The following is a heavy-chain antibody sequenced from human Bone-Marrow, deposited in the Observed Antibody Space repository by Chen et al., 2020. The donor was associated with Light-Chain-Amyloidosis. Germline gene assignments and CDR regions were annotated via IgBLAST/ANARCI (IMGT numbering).Heavy chain of an antibody. D-gene: IGHD6-13*01. CDR2: VSYLGNYT. CDR1: GFTFSAFS. V-gene: IGHV3-30*14. J-gene: IGHJ4*02. CDR3: ARGYSSLPF. Sequence: QVQLVESGGGVVPPGTSLRLSCAASGFTFSAFSMHWVRQAPGRGLEWVAVVSYLGNYTHYADSVKGRFTVSRDNAENLVYLQMNSLRVDDTAVYYCARGYSSLPFWGQGILVTVSS.